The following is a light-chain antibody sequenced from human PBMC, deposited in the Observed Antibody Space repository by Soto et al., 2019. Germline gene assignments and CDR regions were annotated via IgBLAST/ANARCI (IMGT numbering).Light chain of an antibody. CDR3: QQYKSYSRT. J-gene: IGKJ1*01. Sequence: DIQMIQSPSTLSASVGDRVSITCRATQSIDIWLARYQQKPGKAPKVLIYKASILESGVPSRFSGSGSGTEFTLTISSLQPEDFATYYCQQYKSYSRTFGQGTKVEIK. CDR1: QSIDIW. CDR2: KAS. V-gene: IGKV1-5*03.